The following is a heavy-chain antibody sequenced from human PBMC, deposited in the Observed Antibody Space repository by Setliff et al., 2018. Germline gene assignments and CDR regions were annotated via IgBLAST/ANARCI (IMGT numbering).Heavy chain of an antibody. CDR1: GYTLIYYY. V-gene: IGHV1-46*03. J-gene: IGHJ3*02. CDR2: INPSGGGT. Sequence: ASVKVSCKASGYTLIYYYIHWVRQAPGQGLEWMGLINPSGGGTIYARKFQGRVTMARETSTSTVYMELSGLRSEDTAVYYCARVYLAGSGWDKANALDIWGQGTMVT. CDR3: ARVYLAGSGWDKANALDI. D-gene: IGHD6-19*01.